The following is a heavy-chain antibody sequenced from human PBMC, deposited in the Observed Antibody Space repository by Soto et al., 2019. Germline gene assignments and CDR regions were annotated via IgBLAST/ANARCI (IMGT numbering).Heavy chain of an antibody. CDR2: ISYDGSNK. J-gene: IGHJ4*02. CDR1: TFSSYG. Sequence: TFSSYGMHWVRQAPGKGLEWVAVISYDGSNKYYADSVKGRFTISRDNSKNTLYLQMNSLRAEDTAVYYCAKDRDGPFDYWGQGTLVTVSS. D-gene: IGHD2-21*01. CDR3: AKDRDGPFDY. V-gene: IGHV3-30*18.